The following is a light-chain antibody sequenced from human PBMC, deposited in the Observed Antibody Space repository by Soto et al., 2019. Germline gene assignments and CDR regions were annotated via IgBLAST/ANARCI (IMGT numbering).Light chain of an antibody. CDR3: QQYYNYWT. Sequence: DIQMTQSPSTLSASVGDRVTITCRASQSISNWLAWYQQKPGKAPKLLIYRASSLESGVPSRFGGSGSGTEFTLTINSLQPDDFATYYRQQYYNYWTFGQGTKVEIK. CDR2: RAS. J-gene: IGKJ1*01. V-gene: IGKV1-5*03. CDR1: QSISNW.